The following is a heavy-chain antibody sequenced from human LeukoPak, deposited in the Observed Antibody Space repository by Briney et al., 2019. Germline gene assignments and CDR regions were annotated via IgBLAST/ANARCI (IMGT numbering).Heavy chain of an antibody. Sequence: ASVTVSCKASGGTFNSYSISWVRQAPGKGLEWVGGIMPLFGTAHYAQEFQGRVTFTTDESASTAYMEVRSLRSEDTAVYYCASGSLGDGYGVGDYYQYMDVWGKGTTVTVSS. V-gene: IGHV1-69*05. J-gene: IGHJ6*03. CDR2: IMPLFGTA. CDR1: GGTFNSYS. D-gene: IGHD5-24*01. CDR3: ASGSLGDGYGVGDYYQYMDV.